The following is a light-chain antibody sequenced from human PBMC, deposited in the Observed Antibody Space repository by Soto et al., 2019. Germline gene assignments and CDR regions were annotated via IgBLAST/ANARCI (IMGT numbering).Light chain of an antibody. J-gene: IGKJ1*01. CDR2: KAS. Sequence: DIQMTQSPSTLSASVGDRVIIVCRASQSIGSWLAWYQQKPGKAPKLLVYKASTLESGVPSRFSGSGSGTEFTLTIRSLQPDYFGTYYCQQYNNYLWTFGQGTKVDIK. CDR1: QSIGSW. V-gene: IGKV1-5*03. CDR3: QQYNNYLWT.